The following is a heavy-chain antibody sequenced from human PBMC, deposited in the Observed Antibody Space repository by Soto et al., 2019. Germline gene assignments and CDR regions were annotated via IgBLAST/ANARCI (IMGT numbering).Heavy chain of an antibody. CDR2: ISYDGSNK. CDR1: GFTFSSYG. J-gene: IGHJ6*02. Sequence: GGSLRLSCAASGFTFSSYGMHWVRQAPGKGLEWVAVISYDGSNKYYADSVKGRFTISRDNSKNTLYLQMNSLRAEDTAVYYCAKVVKDIVVVPAAHHSSGMDVWGQGTTVTVSS. V-gene: IGHV3-30*18. D-gene: IGHD2-2*01. CDR3: AKVVKDIVVVPAAHHSSGMDV.